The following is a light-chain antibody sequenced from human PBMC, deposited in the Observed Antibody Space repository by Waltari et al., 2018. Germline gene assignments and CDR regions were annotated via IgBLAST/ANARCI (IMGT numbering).Light chain of an antibody. V-gene: IGLV1-47*01. CDR2: KND. J-gene: IGLJ2*01. CDR3: ASWDDSPSGHVV. CDR1: DSNTGDNS. Sequence: QSVLTQPPSTSGTPGLRVNISWSGSDSNTGDNSVHWLQQVPGKAPKLLISKNDKRPSGVPDRFSGSKSGTSASRAISGLRSEDEANYYCASWDDSPSGHVVFGGGTKVTVL.